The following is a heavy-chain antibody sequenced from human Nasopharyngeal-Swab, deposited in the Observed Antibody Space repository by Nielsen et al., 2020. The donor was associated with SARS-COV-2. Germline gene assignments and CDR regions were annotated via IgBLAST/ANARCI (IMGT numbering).Heavy chain of an antibody. D-gene: IGHD3-10*01. V-gene: IGHV3-23*01. Sequence: GESLKISCAASGFTFSSYAMSWVRQAPGKGLEWVSAISGSGGSTYYADSVKGRFTISRDNAKNSLYLQMNSLRAEDTAVYYCARVDLWFGESHFDYWGQGTLVTVSS. J-gene: IGHJ4*02. CDR1: GFTFSSYA. CDR3: ARVDLWFGESHFDY. CDR2: ISGSGGST.